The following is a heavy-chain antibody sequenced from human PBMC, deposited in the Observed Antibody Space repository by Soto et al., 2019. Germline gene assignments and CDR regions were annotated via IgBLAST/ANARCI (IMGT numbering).Heavy chain of an antibody. CDR2: IDPSDSYT. V-gene: IGHV5-10-1*01. CDR3: ARPGNSSSWYYYGMDV. Sequence: LGESLKISCKGSGYSFTSYWISWVRQMPGKGLEWMGRIDPSDSYTSYSPSFQGHVTISADKSISTAYLQWSSLKASDTAMYYCARPGNSSSWYYYGMDVWGQGTTVTVSS. D-gene: IGHD6-13*01. J-gene: IGHJ6*02. CDR1: GYSFTSYW.